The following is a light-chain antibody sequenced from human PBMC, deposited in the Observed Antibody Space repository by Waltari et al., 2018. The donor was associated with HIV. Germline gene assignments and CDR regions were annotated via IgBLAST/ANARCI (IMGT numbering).Light chain of an antibody. CDR1: NSDIGSYDY. J-gene: IGLJ2*01. CDR3: SSFADRDGFYVL. V-gene: IGLV2-8*01. Sequence: QSALTQPPSASGSPGQSVTLSCTGPNSDIGSYDYVSWYQLHPGKAPKLVISEVTKRPSGVSDRFSGSKSANTAFLTVSGLQAEDEADYYCSSFADRDGFYVLFGGGTRLTVL. CDR2: EVT.